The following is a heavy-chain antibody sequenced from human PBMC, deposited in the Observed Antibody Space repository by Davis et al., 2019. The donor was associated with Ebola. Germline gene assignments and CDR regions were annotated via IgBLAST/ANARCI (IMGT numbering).Heavy chain of an antibody. CDR3: ARIGVYGSGSYNFDY. J-gene: IGHJ4*02. Sequence: SVKVSCKASGGTFSSYAISWVRQAPGQGLEWMGRIIPILGIANYAQKFQGRVTITADKSTSTAYMELSSLRSEDTAVYYCARIGVYGSGSYNFDYWGQGTLVTVSS. V-gene: IGHV1-69*04. CDR1: GGTFSSYA. CDR2: IIPILGIA. D-gene: IGHD3-10*01.